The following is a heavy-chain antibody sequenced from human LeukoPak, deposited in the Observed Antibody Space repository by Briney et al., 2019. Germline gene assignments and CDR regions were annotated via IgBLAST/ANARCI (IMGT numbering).Heavy chain of an antibody. CDR2: INQNGREK. V-gene: IGHV3-7*01. D-gene: IGHD1-26*01. CDR3: ARVPQYSGSYGQGS. CDR1: GYTFSSYW. Sequence: PGGSLRLSCAASGYTFSSYWISWVRQAPGNGLEWVANINQNGREKYYVDSVKGRFTISRDNAKNSLYLQMDSLRAEDTAVYYCARVPQYSGSYGQGSWGQGTLVTVSS. J-gene: IGHJ4*02.